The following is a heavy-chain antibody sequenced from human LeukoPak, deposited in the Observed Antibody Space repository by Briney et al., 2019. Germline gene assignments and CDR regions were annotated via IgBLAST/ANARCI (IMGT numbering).Heavy chain of an antibody. V-gene: IGHV1-69*04. CDR1: GGTFSSYA. CDR3: ASAGPATHFDY. D-gene: IGHD1-1*01. Sequence: GASVKVSCKASGGTFSSYAISWVRQAPGQGLEWMGRIIPILGIANYAQKFQGRVTITADKSTSTAYMELSSLRSEDMAVYYCASAGPATHFDYWGQGTLVTVSS. CDR2: IIPILGIA. J-gene: IGHJ4*02.